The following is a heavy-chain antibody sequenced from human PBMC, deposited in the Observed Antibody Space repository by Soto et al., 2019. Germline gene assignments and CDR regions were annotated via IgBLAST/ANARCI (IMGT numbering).Heavy chain of an antibody. D-gene: IGHD1-1*01. V-gene: IGHV3-30*01. CDR3: ARGNLDV. Sequence: QVQLVESGGGVVQPGRSLRLSCAASGFTLSEFVMHWVRQAPGKGLDWLAVTSNDGINTYYAASVKGRFTISRDNSMNMVYLQMNSLRDEDTALYYCARGNLDVWGQGTTVIVSS. CDR1: GFTLSEFV. J-gene: IGHJ6*02. CDR2: TSNDGINT.